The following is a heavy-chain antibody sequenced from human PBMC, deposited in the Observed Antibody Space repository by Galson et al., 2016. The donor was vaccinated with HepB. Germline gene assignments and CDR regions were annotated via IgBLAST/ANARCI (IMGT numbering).Heavy chain of an antibody. CDR1: GYTFTRYY. J-gene: IGHJ4*02. CDR2: INPSGGST. CDR3: ARDPNDTHLRYFDWLSGHYFDY. D-gene: IGHD3-9*01. V-gene: IGHV1-46*01. Sequence: SVKVSCKASGYTFTRYYIHWVRQAPGQGLEWMGVINPSGGSTKDAQKFQGRVTMTRDTSTSTVYMELSSLRSEDTAVYYCARDPNDTHLRYFDWLSGHYFDYWGQGTLVTVSS.